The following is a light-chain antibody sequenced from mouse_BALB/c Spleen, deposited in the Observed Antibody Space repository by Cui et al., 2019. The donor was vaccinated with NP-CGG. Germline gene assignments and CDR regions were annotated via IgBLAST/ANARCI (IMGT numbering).Light chain of an antibody. CDR1: TGTVTTSNY. CDR3: ALWYSNHWV. Sequence: QAVVTPESALTTSPGETVTLTCRSSTGTVTTSNYANWVQEKPAHLFTGLIGGTNNRAPGVPARFSGSLIGDKAALIITGAQTEDEAIYFCALWYSNHWVFGGGTKLTVL. V-gene: IGLV1*01. CDR2: GTN. J-gene: IGLJ1*01.